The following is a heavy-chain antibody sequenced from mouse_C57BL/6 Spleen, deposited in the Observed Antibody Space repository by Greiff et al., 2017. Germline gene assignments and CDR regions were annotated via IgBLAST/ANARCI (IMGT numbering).Heavy chain of an antibody. CDR1: GFSLSTFGLG. V-gene: IGHV8-8*01. J-gene: IGHJ2*01. D-gene: IGHD3-2*02. CDR3: ARRADRSGYYFDF. CDR2: IWWDDDK. Sequence: QVTLKESGPGILQPSQTLSLTCSFSGFSLSTFGLGVGWIRQPSGKGLEWLAHIWWDDDKYYNPALKSRLTISKDTSKYQVFLKIANVDTAATATSYSARRADRSGYYFDFWGHGTTLTVSS.